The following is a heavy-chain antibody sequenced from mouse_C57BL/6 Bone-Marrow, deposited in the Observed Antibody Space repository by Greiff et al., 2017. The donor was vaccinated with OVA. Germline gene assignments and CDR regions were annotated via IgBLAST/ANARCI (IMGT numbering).Heavy chain of an antibody. D-gene: IGHD2-1*01. CDR2: IYPGSGST. Sequence: QVQLQQPGAELVKPGASVKMSCKASGYTFTSYWITWVKQRPGHGLEWIGDIYPGSGSTNYNEKFKSKATLTVDTSSSTAYMQLSSLTSEDSAFYYCASGSVYYGNYLYYYAMDYWGQGTSVTVSS. CDR3: ASGSVYYGNYLYYYAMDY. CDR1: GYTFTSYW. V-gene: IGHV1-55*01. J-gene: IGHJ4*01.